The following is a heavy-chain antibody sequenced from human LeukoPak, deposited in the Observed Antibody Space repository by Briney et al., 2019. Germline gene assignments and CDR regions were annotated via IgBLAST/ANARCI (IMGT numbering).Heavy chain of an antibody. CDR2: IYHSGGT. CDR1: GGSISSSNW. CDR3: ARDRPVLRFLEWLPRSDGMDV. D-gene: IGHD3-3*01. J-gene: IGHJ6*02. V-gene: IGHV4-4*02. Sequence: SGTLSLTCAVSGGSISSSNWWGWVRPPPGKGLEWIGEIYHSGGTNYNPSLKSRVTISVDKSKNQFSLKLSSVTAADTAVYYCARDRPVLRFLEWLPRSDGMDVWGQGTTVTVSS.